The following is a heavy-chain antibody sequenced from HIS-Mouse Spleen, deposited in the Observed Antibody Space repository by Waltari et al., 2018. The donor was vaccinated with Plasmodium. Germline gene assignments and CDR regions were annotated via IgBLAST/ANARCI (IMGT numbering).Heavy chain of an antibody. CDR1: GYTFTGYY. D-gene: IGHD6-13*01. Sequence: QVQLVQSGAEVKKPGASVKVSCKASGYTFTGYYMHWVRQAPGQGLEWMGWINPNRGGTNYAQKCQGRVTMTRDTSISTAYMELSRLRSDDTAVYYCARVGIAAAGTLDYWGQGTLVTVSS. CDR3: ARVGIAAAGTLDY. J-gene: IGHJ4*02. V-gene: IGHV1-2*02. CDR2: INPNRGGT.